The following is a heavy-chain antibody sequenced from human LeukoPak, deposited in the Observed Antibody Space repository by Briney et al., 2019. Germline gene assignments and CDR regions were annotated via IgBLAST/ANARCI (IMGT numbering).Heavy chain of an antibody. Sequence: ASVKVSCKASGGTFSSYAISWVRQAPGQGLEWMGGIIPIFGTANYAQKFQGRVTITADKSTSTAYMELSSLRSEDTAVYYCARDRGYSGRVPRPRGGYYYYMDVWGKGTTVTVSS. CDR1: GGTFSSYA. CDR2: IIPIFGTA. V-gene: IGHV1-69*06. CDR3: ARDRGYSGRVPRPRGGYYYYMDV. D-gene: IGHD5-12*01. J-gene: IGHJ6*03.